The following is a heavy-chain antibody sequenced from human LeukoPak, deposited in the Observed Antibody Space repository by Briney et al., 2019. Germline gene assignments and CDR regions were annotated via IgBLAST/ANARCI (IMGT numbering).Heavy chain of an antibody. V-gene: IGHV4-59*01. Sequence: SETLSLTCTVSGGSISSYYWSWIRQPPGKGLEWIGYIYYSGSTNYNPSLKSRVTISVDTSKNQFSLKLSSVTAADTAVYYCARVKSSTMIVVVLDYWGQGTLVTVSS. J-gene: IGHJ4*02. D-gene: IGHD3-22*01. CDR1: GGSISSYY. CDR3: ARVKSSTMIVVVLDY. CDR2: IYYSGST.